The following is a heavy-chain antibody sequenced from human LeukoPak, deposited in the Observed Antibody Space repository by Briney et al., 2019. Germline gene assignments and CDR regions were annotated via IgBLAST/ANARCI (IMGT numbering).Heavy chain of an antibody. CDR1: GFTFSSYW. J-gene: IGHJ4*02. Sequence: GGSLRLSCAASGFTFSSYWMSWVRQAPGKGLEWVANIKQDGSEKYYVDSVKGRFTISRDNAKNSLYLQVNSLRAEDTAVYYCASSRGYSYGKIFDYWGQGTLVTVSS. CDR3: ASSRGYSYGKIFDY. V-gene: IGHV3-7*01. CDR2: IKQDGSEK. D-gene: IGHD5-18*01.